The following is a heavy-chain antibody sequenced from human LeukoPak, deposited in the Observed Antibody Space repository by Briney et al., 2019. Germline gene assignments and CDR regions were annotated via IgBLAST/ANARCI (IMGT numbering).Heavy chain of an antibody. CDR3: ALVVVVAATLQDY. D-gene: IGHD2-15*01. V-gene: IGHV4-34*01. Sequence: PSETLSLTCAVYGGSFSNYYWNWIRQPPGKGLEWIGEINHSGSSKYNPSLKSRVTISVDTSKNQFSLKVTSVTAADTAVYYCALVVVVAATLQDYWGQGTLVTVSS. CDR1: GGSFSNYY. CDR2: INHSGSS. J-gene: IGHJ4*02.